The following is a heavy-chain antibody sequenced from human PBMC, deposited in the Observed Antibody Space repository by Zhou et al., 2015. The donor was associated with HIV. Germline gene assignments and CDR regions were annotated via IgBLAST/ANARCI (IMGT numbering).Heavy chain of an antibody. J-gene: IGHJ4*01. D-gene: IGHD3-9*01. CDR2: IIPIFGTA. Sequence: QVQLVQSGAEVKKPGSSVKVSCKASGGTFSSYAISWVRQAPGQGLEWMGGIIPIFGTANYAQKFQGRVTITADESTSTAYMELSSLRSEDTAVYYCARNLYDILTGYYGWAPATWGQGTLVTVSS. CDR1: GGTFSSYA. V-gene: IGHV1-69*01. CDR3: ARNLYDILTGYYGWAPAT.